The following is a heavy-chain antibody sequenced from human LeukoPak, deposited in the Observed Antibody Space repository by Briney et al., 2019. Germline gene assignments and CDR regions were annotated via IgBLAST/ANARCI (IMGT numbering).Heavy chain of an antibody. D-gene: IGHD3-22*01. J-gene: IGHJ4*02. Sequence: PGGSLRLSCAASGFTFSSYAMSWVRQAPGKGLEWIGEINHSGSTNYNPSLKSRVTISVDTSKNQFSLKLTSVTAADTAVYYCARRYGDYYSWGQGNLVTVSS. CDR3: ARRYGDYYS. CDR2: INHSGST. CDR1: GFTFSSYA. V-gene: IGHV4-34*01.